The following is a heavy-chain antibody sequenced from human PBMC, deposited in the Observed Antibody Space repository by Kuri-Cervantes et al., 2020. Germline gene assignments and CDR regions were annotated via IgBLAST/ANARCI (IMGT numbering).Heavy chain of an antibody. V-gene: IGHV3-21*04. D-gene: IGHD2-15*01. Sequence: GGSLRLSCAASGFTFSSYSMNWVRQAPGKGLEWVSSISSSSSYIYYADSVKGRFTISRDNAKNSLYLQMNSLRAEDTAVYYCAREGRYCSGGSCYSDYWGQGTLITVSS. CDR2: ISSSSSYI. CDR1: GFTFSSYS. CDR3: AREGRYCSGGSCYSDY. J-gene: IGHJ4*02.